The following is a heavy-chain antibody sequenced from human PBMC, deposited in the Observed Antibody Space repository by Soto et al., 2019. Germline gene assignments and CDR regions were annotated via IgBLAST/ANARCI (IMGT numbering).Heavy chain of an antibody. D-gene: IGHD6-19*01. Sequence: QITLKESGPTLVKPTQTLTLTCTFSGFSLNTGGVGVGWIRQPPGKALEWLALIYWDDDKRYNPSLRSRLTITKDTSKDQVVLKLTNVDPVDTATYYCAHRPYTSGWFVFQDWGQGTLVTVSS. CDR3: AHRPYTSGWFVFQD. V-gene: IGHV2-5*02. J-gene: IGHJ1*01. CDR2: IYWDDDK. CDR1: GFSLNTGGVG.